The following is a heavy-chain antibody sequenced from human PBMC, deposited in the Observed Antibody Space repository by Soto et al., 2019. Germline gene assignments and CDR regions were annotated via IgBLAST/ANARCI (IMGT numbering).Heavy chain of an antibody. J-gene: IGHJ5*02. Sequence: GGSLRLSCAASGFTFSRHGMHWVGQCPGKGLEWVAVISYDGSAKYYADSVKGRFTISRDNSKNTLYLQMNSLRAEDTAVYYCAKDFCSSTSCPFDPWGQGTLVTVSS. CDR2: ISYDGSAK. CDR1: GFTFSRHG. D-gene: IGHD2-2*01. CDR3: AKDFCSSTSCPFDP. V-gene: IGHV3-30*18.